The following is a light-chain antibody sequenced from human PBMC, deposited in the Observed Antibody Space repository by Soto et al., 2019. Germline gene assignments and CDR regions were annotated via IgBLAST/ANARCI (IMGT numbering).Light chain of an antibody. V-gene: IGKV1-9*01. CDR2: AAS. Sequence: DIQLTQSPSFLSASVGDRVTITCRASQGISSYLAWYQQKPGKAPKLLIYAASTLQSGVPSRFSGSGSGTEFTLTISSLQPEDSATYYCQQLNSYPTFGQGTKVDIK. CDR3: QQLNSYPT. CDR1: QGISSY. J-gene: IGKJ1*01.